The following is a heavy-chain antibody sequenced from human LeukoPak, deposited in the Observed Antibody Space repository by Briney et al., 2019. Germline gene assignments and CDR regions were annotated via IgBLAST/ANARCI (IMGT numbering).Heavy chain of an antibody. V-gene: IGHV3-48*03. Sequence: PGGSLRLSCAASGFTFSSYEMNWVRQAPGKGLEWVSYISSSGSTIYYADSVKGRFTISRDNAKNSLYLQMNSLGAGDTAVYYCARSLNTRDGYNGYYWGQGTLVTVSS. CDR1: GFTFSSYE. D-gene: IGHD5-24*01. J-gene: IGHJ4*02. CDR2: ISSSGSTI. CDR3: ARSLNTRDGYNGYY.